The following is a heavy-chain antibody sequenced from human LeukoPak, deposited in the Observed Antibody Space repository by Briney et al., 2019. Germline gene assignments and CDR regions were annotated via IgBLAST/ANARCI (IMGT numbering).Heavy chain of an antibody. V-gene: IGHV4-59*01. CDR3: ARFMPAHSSGWLEYNWFDP. CDR2: IYYSGST. D-gene: IGHD6-19*01. CDR1: GGSISSYY. J-gene: IGHJ5*02. Sequence: SETLSLTCTVSGGSISSYYWSWIRQPPGKGLEWIGYIYYSGSTNYNPSLKSRVTISVDTSKNQFSLKLSSVTAADTAVYYCARFMPAHSSGWLEYNWFDPWGQGTLVTVPS.